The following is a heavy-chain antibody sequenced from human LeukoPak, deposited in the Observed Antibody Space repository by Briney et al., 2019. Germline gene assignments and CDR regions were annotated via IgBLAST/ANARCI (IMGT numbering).Heavy chain of an antibody. V-gene: IGHV4-59*01. CDR1: GGSISSYY. Sequence: KPSETLSLTCTVSGGSISSYYWSWIRQPPGKGLEWIGYIYYSGSTNYNPSLKSRVTISVDTSKDQFSLKLSSVTAADTAVYYCACVSGYYSTPYFDCWGQGTLVTVSS. CDR3: ACVSGYYSTPYFDC. J-gene: IGHJ4*02. D-gene: IGHD3-22*01. CDR2: IYYSGST.